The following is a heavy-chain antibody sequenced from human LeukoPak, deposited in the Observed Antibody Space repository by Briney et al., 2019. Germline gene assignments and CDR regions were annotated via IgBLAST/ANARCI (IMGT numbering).Heavy chain of an antibody. CDR3: ARGGVFFDY. D-gene: IGHD3-10*01. Sequence: SETLSLTCTVSGGSISSFYWIWIRQPPGKGLEGLGYIYYSGRNNYSPSLNRPINISVDTSNNQFSLKLSSVTAADTAVYYCARGGVFFDYWGQGTLVTVSS. CDR1: GGSISSFY. V-gene: IGHV4-59*01. J-gene: IGHJ4*02. CDR2: IYYSGRN.